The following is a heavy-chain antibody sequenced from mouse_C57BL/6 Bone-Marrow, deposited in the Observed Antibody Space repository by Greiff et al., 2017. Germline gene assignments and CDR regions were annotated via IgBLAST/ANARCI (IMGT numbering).Heavy chain of an antibody. CDR1: GYSITSGYY. Sequence: ESGPGLVKPSQSLSLTCSVTGYSITSGYYWNWIRQFPGDKLEWMGYISYDGSNNYNPSLKNRISITRDPSKNQFFLKLNSVTTEDTATYYCARASRRVFAYWGQGTLVTVSA. V-gene: IGHV3-6*01. CDR3: ARASRRVFAY. J-gene: IGHJ3*01. D-gene: IGHD6-1*01. CDR2: ISYDGSN.